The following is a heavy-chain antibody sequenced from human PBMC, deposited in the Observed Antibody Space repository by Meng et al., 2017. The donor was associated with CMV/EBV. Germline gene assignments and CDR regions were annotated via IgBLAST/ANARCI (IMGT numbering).Heavy chain of an antibody. Sequence: GAYFWSWLRQPPGKGPEWIGYIYYSGTTYYNPSLKSRVTISVDTSKNQFSLKLSSVTAADTAVYYCARVVRDDFWSGYYRGGWFDPWGQGTLVTVSS. D-gene: IGHD3-3*01. CDR2: IYYSGTT. CDR1: GAYF. J-gene: IGHJ5*02. V-gene: IGHV4-30-4*08. CDR3: ARVVRDDFWSGYYRGGWFDP.